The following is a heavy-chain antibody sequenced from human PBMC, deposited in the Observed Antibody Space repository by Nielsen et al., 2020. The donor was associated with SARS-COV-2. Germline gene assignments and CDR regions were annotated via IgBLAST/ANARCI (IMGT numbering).Heavy chain of an antibody. CDR2: MNPNSGNT. D-gene: IGHD1-1*01. CDR1: GYTFTSYD. V-gene: IGHV1-8*03. CDR3: ARYTREDDQKSDY. Sequence: ASVKVSCKASGYTFTSYDINWVRQATGQGLEWMGWMNPNSGNTGYAQKFQGRVTITADKSTSTAYMELSSLRSEDTAVYYCARYTREDDQKSDYWGQGTLVTVSS. J-gene: IGHJ4*02.